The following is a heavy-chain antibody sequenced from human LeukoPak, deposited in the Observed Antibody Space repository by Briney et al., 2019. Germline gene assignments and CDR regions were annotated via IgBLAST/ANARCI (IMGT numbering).Heavy chain of an antibody. CDR3: AKFDYGVNTYFDY. Sequence: PGGSLRLSCAASGSTFSSYAMSWVRQAPGKGLEWVSAISGSGGSTYYADSVKGRFTISRDNSKNTLYLQMNSLRAEDTAVYYCAKFDYGVNTYFDYWGQGTLVTVSS. V-gene: IGHV3-23*01. CDR1: GSTFSSYA. D-gene: IGHD4-17*01. CDR2: ISGSGGST. J-gene: IGHJ4*02.